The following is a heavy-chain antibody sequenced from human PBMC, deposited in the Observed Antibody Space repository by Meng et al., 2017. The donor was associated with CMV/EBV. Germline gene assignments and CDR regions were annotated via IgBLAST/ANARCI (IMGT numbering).Heavy chain of an antibody. CDR2: ISDSGGST. CDR1: GFTFSSYA. J-gene: IGHJ6*02. Sequence: GGSLRLPCAASGFTFSSYAMSWVRQAPGKGLEWVSAISDSGGSTYYPDSVKGRFTTSRDNSKTTLYLQMNSLRAEDTAVYYCAKDQGSLIFGVVITSYYYYGMDVWGQGTTVTVSS. V-gene: IGHV3-23*01. CDR3: AKDQGSLIFGVVITSYYYYGMDV. D-gene: IGHD3-3*01.